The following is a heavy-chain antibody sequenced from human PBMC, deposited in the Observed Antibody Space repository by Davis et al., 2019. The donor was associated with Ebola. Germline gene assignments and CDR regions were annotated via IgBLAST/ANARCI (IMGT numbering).Heavy chain of an antibody. Sequence: AASVKVSCKASGGTFSSYAISWVRQAPGQGLEWMGGIIPIFGTANYAQKFQGRVTITADKSTSTAYMELSSLRAEDTAVYYCARDTYSSYGMDVWGQGTTVTVSS. D-gene: IGHD6-13*01. CDR1: GGTFSSYA. CDR3: ARDTYSSYGMDV. CDR2: IIPIFGTA. V-gene: IGHV1-69*06. J-gene: IGHJ6*02.